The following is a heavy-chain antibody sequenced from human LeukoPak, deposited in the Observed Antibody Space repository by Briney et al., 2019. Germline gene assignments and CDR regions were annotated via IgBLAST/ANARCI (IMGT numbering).Heavy chain of an antibody. CDR2: ISGTGDTS. V-gene: IGHV3-23*01. Sequence: GGSLRLSCAASGFTFTTYAMTWVRQAPGKGLEWVSAISGTGDTSYYADSVKGRFTISRDNSKNTLYLQLKSLRGEDTAVYYCARDPTTYGWFDPWGQGTLVTASS. D-gene: IGHD4-11*01. CDR1: GFTFTTYA. J-gene: IGHJ5*02. CDR3: ARDPTTYGWFDP.